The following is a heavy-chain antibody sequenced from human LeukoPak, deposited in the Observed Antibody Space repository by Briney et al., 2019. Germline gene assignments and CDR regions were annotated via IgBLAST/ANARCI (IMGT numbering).Heavy chain of an antibody. V-gene: IGHV4-61*02. D-gene: IGHD3-9*01. CDR1: GASISSGEYY. Sequence: PSQTLSLTCTVSGASISSGEYYWSWIRQPAGKGLEWIGRIYTSGSTNYNPSLKSRVTISVDTSKNQFSLKLSSVAAADTAMYYCAREAYDVLTSDWFDPWGQGTLVTVSS. CDR3: AREAYDVLTSDWFDP. J-gene: IGHJ5*02. CDR2: IYTSGST.